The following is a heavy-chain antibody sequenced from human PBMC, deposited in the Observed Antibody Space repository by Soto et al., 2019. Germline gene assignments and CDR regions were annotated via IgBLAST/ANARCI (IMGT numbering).Heavy chain of an antibody. CDR3: ARDSTDNYDFWSGYWRIDAFDI. V-gene: IGHV6-1*01. D-gene: IGHD3-3*01. Sequence: KQSQTLSLTCAISGDRVSSNSAAWNWIRQSPSRGLEWLGRTYYRSKWYNDYAVSVKSRITINPDTSKNQFSLQLNSVTPEDTAVYYCARDSTDNYDFWSGYWRIDAFDIWGQGTMVTVSS. CDR2: TYYRSKWYN. J-gene: IGHJ3*02. CDR1: GDRVSSNSAA.